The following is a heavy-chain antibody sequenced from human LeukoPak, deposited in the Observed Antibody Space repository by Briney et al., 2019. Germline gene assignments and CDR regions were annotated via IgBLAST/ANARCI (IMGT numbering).Heavy chain of an antibody. J-gene: IGHJ5*02. CDR3: ARRRYSYGVGNWFDP. CDR2: INHSGST. V-gene: IGHV4-34*01. Sequence: SETLSLNGAVYGGSFSGYYWSWIRQPPGKGLEWRGEINHSGSTNYNPSLQSRVTISVDTSKSQPSLKLSSVTAADTAVYYCARRRYSYGVGNWFDPWGQGTLVTVSS. D-gene: IGHD5-18*01. CDR1: GGSFSGYY.